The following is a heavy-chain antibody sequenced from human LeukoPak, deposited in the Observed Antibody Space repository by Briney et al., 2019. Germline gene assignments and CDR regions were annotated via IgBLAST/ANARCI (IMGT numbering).Heavy chain of an antibody. V-gene: IGHV3-7*01. CDR2: IKQDGSEK. J-gene: IGHJ4*02. CDR1: GITLSNYG. D-gene: IGHD3-10*01. CDR3: ARDTGYYGSGSVDY. Sequence: PGGSLRLSCAVSGITLSNYGMSWVRQAPGKGLEWVANIKQDGSEKYYVDSVKGRFTISRDNAKNSLYLQMNSLRAEDTAVYYCARDTGYYGSGSVDYWGQGTLVTVSS.